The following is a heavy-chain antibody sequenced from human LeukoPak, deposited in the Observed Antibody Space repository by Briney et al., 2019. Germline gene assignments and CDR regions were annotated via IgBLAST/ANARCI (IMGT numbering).Heavy chain of an antibody. V-gene: IGHV4-30-2*01. CDR1: GGSISSSSYY. D-gene: IGHD5-24*01. J-gene: IGHJ3*02. Sequence: SETLSLTCTVSGGSISSSSYYWSWIRQPPGKGLEWIGYIYHSGSTYYNPSLKSRVTISVDRSKNQFSLKLSSVTAADTAVYYCAREMATILGFGAFDIWGQGTMVTVSS. CDR2: IYHSGST. CDR3: AREMATILGFGAFDI.